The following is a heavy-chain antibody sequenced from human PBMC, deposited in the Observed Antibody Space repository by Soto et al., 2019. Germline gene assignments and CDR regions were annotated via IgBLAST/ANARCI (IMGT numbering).Heavy chain of an antibody. CDR1: GGSISSSSYY. V-gene: IGHV4-39*01. D-gene: IGHD2-8*01. CDR2: IYYSGST. CDR3: ASLRKLMVYAIRY. Sequence: SETLSLTCTVSGGSISSSSYYWGWIRQPPGKGLEWIGSIYYSGSTYYNPSLKSRVTISVDTSKNQFSLKLSSVTAADTAVYYCASLRKLMVYAIRYWGQGTLVTVSS. J-gene: IGHJ4*02.